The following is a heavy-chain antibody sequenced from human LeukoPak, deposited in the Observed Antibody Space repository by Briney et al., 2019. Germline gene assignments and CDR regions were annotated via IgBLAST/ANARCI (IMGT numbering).Heavy chain of an antibody. V-gene: IGHV3-7*03. D-gene: IGHD2-21*01. J-gene: IGHJ5*02. CDR1: EFTFSKYW. CDR2: IKQDGSEK. Sequence: GGSLRLSCAASEFTFSKYWMSWVRQAPGKGLEWVGNIKQDGSEKFYVDSVRGRFTISRDNTKNSLYLQMDSVRVEDTAIYYCARGAMVIAIRNWFDPWGQGTLVTVSS. CDR3: ARGAMVIAIRNWFDP.